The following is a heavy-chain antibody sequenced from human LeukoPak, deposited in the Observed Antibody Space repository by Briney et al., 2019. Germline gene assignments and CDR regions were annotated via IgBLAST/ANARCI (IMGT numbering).Heavy chain of an antibody. D-gene: IGHD1-7*01. CDR2: INPSGGST. CDR1: GYTFTSYY. V-gene: IGHV1-46*01. CDR3: ARDNWNYLYFDY. J-gene: IGHJ4*02. Sequence: GASVKVSCKASGYTFTSYYMHWVRQAPGQGLEWMGIINPSGGSTSYAQKFQGRVTMTRDTSTSTVYTELSSLRSEDTAVYYCARDNWNYLYFDYWGQGTLVTVSS.